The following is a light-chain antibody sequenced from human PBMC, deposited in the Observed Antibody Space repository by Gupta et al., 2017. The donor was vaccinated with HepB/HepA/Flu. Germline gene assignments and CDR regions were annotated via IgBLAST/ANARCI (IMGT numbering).Light chain of an antibody. V-gene: IGKV3-15*01. CDR3: QQDNNWPHV. CDR1: QSVSSD. J-gene: IGKJ3*01. CDR2: GAS. Sequence: EIVMTQSPATLSVSPGERATLSCRASQSVSSDLAWYQRKPGQAPRLLIYGASTRATGIPDRFSGSGSGTEFSLTISSLQSEDFAAYYCQQDNNWPHVFGHGTKVDIK.